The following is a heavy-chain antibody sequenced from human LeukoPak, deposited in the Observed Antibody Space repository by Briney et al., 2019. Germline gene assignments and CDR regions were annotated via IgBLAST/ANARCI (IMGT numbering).Heavy chain of an antibody. CDR2: IYYSGST. Sequence: SETLSLTCTVSGGSISSYYWSWIRQPPGKGLEWIGYIYYSGSTNYNPSLKSRVTISVDTSKNQFSLKLSSVTAADTAVYYCARAPRTTVTTSEASDIWGQGTMVTVSS. D-gene: IGHD4-17*01. CDR1: GGSISSYY. CDR3: ARAPRTTVTTSEASDI. J-gene: IGHJ3*02. V-gene: IGHV4-59*01.